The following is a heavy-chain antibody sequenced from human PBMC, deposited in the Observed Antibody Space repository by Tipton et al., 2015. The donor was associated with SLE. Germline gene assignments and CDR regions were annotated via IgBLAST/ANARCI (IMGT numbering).Heavy chain of an antibody. CDR3: TREGMGAKTLYGMDV. V-gene: IGHV3-74*01. D-gene: IGHD1-26*01. Sequence: SLRLSCASSGFTFSSFWMHWVRQAPGKGLVWVSRISTDGSSTSYADSVKGRFTISRDNARDTVYLQMNSLRAEATAVYYCTREGMGAKTLYGMDVWGQGTTVTVSS. J-gene: IGHJ6*02. CDR1: GFTFSSFW. CDR2: ISTDGSST.